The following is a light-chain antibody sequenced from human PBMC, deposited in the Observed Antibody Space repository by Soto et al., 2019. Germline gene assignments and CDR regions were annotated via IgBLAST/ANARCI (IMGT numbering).Light chain of an antibody. V-gene: IGKV1-27*01. J-gene: IGKJ3*01. CDR2: SAS. Sequence: DIQMTKSPTSLSASVGDTVTVTCRASQGISNYLAWYQQKPGKIPKLLIYSASTLHSGVPSRFSGGGSGTDFTLTISSLQPEDVATYYCQKYDSAPRTFGPGTKVEIK. CDR3: QKYDSAPRT. CDR1: QGISNY.